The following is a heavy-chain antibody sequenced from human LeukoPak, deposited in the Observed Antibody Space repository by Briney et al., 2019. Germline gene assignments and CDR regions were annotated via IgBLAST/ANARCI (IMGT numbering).Heavy chain of an antibody. D-gene: IGHD6-13*01. J-gene: IGHJ4*02. CDR2: LSDDGSNK. CDR3: ASTTIAEAGTRGGYFDY. V-gene: IGHV3-30*03. CDR1: RFTFSYFA. Sequence: GGSLRLSCAASRFTFSYFAMHWVRQAPGKGLEWVAVLSDDGSNKFYADSVKGRFTISRDNAKNSLYLQMNSLRAEDTAVYYCASTTIAEAGTRGGYFDYWGQGTLVTVSS.